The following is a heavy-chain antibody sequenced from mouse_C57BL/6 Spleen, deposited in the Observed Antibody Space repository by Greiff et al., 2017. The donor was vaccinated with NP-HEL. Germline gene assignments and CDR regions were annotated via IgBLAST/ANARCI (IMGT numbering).Heavy chain of an antibody. J-gene: IGHJ4*01. D-gene: IGHD2-3*01. CDR2: IHPNSGST. CDR1: GYTFTSYW. V-gene: IGHV1-64*01. Sequence: LQPGAELVKPGASVKLSCKASGYTFTSYWMHWVKQRPGQGLEWIGMIHPNSGSTNYNEKFKSKATLTVDKSSSTAYMQLSSLTSEDSAVYYCARDGYYEGHAMDYWGQGTSVTVSS. CDR3: ARDGYYEGHAMDY.